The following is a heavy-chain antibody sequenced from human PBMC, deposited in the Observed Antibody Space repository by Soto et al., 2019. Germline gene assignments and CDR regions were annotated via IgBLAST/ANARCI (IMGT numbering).Heavy chain of an antibody. CDR3: ARGPGGYIWGSYRYTDFDY. CDR2: ISSSSSTI. D-gene: IGHD3-16*02. V-gene: IGHV3-48*01. J-gene: IGHJ4*02. Sequence: GGSLRLSCAASGFTFSSYSMNWVRQAPGKGLEWVSYISSSSSTIYYADSVKGRFTISRDNAKNSLYLQMNSLRAEDTAVYYCARGPGGYIWGSYRYTDFDYWGQGTLVTVSS. CDR1: GFTFSSYS.